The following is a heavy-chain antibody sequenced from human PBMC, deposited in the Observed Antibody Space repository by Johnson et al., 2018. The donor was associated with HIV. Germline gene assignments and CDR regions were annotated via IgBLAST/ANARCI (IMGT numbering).Heavy chain of an antibody. CDR1: RFTFSSYW. Sequence: VQLVESGGGLVQPGGSLRLSCAASRFTFSSYWMHWVRQAPGKGLVWVSVIYSGGSTYYADSVKGRFTISRDSSKNTLYLQMNSLRAEDTAMYYCARSPGEADAFDIWGQGTMVTVSS. CDR2: IYSGGST. CDR3: ARSPGEADAFDI. V-gene: IGHV3-66*02. D-gene: IGHD3-10*01. J-gene: IGHJ3*02.